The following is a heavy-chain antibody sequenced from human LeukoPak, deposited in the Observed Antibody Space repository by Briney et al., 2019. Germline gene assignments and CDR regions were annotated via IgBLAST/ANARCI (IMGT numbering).Heavy chain of an antibody. D-gene: IGHD2-15*01. CDR3: ARWRETYCSGGRCYKNEEVDY. CDR2: ISSSSSYI. CDR1: GFTFSSYS. Sequence: GGSLRLSCAASGFTFSSYSMNWVRQAPGKGLEWVSSISSSSSYIYYADSVKGRFTISRDNAKNSLYLQMNSLRAEDTAVYYCARWRETYCSGGRCYKNEEVDYWGQGTLVTVSS. J-gene: IGHJ4*02. V-gene: IGHV3-21*01.